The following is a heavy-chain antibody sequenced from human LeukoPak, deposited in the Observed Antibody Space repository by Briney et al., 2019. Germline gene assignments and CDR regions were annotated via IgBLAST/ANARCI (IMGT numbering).Heavy chain of an antibody. Sequence: GGSLRLSCEVSGFTYISYGMSWVRQAPGKGLEWVAVISYDGSNKYYADSVKGRFTISRDNSKNTLYLQMNSLRAEDTAVYYCARGSGNDYYGSGPIDKWFDPWGQGTLVTVSS. CDR3: ARGSGNDYYGSGPIDKWFDP. V-gene: IGHV3-30*03. CDR2: ISYDGSNK. CDR1: GFTYISYG. J-gene: IGHJ5*02. D-gene: IGHD3-10*01.